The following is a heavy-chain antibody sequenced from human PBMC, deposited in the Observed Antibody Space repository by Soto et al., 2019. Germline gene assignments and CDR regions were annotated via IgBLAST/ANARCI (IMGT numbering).Heavy chain of an antibody. D-gene: IGHD3-22*01. CDR1: GGSISSGGYY. CDR3: ARASHDSSGYYYYFDY. V-gene: IGHV4-31*03. J-gene: IGHJ4*02. Sequence: TLSLTCTVSGGSISSGGYYWSWIRQHPGKGLEWIGYIYYSGSTYYNPSLKSRVTISVDTSKNQFSLKLSSVTAADTAAYYCARASHDSSGYYYYFDYWGQGTLVTVSS. CDR2: IYYSGST.